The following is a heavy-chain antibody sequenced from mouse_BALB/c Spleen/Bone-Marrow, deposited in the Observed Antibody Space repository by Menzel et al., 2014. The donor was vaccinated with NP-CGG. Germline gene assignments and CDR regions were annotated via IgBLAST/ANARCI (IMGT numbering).Heavy chain of an antibody. J-gene: IGHJ2*01. Sequence: EVKLVESGGGLVQPGGSRKLPCAASGFTFSSFGMHWVRQAPERGLEWVAYISSGSSTIFYADTLKGRFTISRDNPKNTLCLQMTRLRSEDTAMYYGARGGNWEDFDYWGQGTTLTVSS. V-gene: IGHV5-17*02. CDR2: ISSGSSTI. CDR3: ARGGNWEDFDY. D-gene: IGHD4-1*01. CDR1: GFTFSSFG.